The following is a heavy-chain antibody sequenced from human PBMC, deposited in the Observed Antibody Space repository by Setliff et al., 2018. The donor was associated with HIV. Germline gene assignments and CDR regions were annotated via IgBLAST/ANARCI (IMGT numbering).Heavy chain of an antibody. V-gene: IGHV5-51*01. CDR3: ARLPYYDFWTPDY. Sequence: GESLKISCKGSAYSFSTYWIGWVRQMPGKGLEWMGITYPGDSDTRYSPSFQGQVTISADKSISTAYLQWSSLKASDTAMYYCARLPYYDFWTPDYWGQGTLVTVPQ. CDR2: TYPGDSDT. J-gene: IGHJ4*02. D-gene: IGHD3-3*01. CDR1: AYSFSTYW.